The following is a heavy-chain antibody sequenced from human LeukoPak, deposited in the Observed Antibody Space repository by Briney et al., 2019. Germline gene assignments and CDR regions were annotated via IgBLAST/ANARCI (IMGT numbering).Heavy chain of an antibody. D-gene: IGHD1-26*01. V-gene: IGHV1-2*02. Sequence: GASVKVSCKASGYTFTGYYMHWVRQAPGQGLEWMGWINPNSGGTNYAQKFQGRVTMTRDTSISTAYMELSRLRSDDTAVYYCARDQDSGSYYAFDIWGQGTMVTVSS. J-gene: IGHJ3*02. CDR1: GYTFTGYY. CDR3: ARDQDSGSYYAFDI. CDR2: INPNSGGT.